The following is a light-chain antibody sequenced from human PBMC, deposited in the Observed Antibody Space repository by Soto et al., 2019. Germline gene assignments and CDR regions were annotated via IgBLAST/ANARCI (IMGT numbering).Light chain of an antibody. CDR1: SSDVGANIF. Sequence: QSVLTQPASVSGSPGQSITISCTGTSSDVGANIFVSWYQQHPGKVPKLMIYTVSSRPSGVSQRFSGSKSGNTASLTISGLQAEDEADYYCSSFTTVSTYVFGTGTKVTVL. J-gene: IGLJ1*01. V-gene: IGLV2-14*01. CDR3: SSFTTVSTYV. CDR2: TVS.